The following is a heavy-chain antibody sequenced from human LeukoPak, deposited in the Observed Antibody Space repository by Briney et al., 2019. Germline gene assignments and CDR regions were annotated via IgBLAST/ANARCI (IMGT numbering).Heavy chain of an antibody. J-gene: IGHJ4*02. CDR3: ARDQGWGRIDY. CDR1: GCTFSTYW. D-gene: IGHD2-15*01. Sequence: GGSLRLSCAASGCTFSTYWMHWVRQAPGKGLVWVSRIKSDGSGTSYADSMKGRFTISRDNAKNALYLQMNSLRAEDTAVYYCARDQGWGRIDYWGQGTLVTVSS. V-gene: IGHV3-74*01. CDR2: IKSDGSGT.